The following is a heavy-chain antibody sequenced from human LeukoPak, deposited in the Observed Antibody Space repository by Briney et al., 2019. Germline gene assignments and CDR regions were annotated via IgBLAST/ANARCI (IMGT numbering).Heavy chain of an antibody. Sequence: GGSLRLSCAASGFTFSDYYMSWIRQAPGKGLEWVSYISSSGSIIYYADSVKGRFTISRDNAKNSLYLQMNSLRAEDTAVYYCARDPDLYRTGLFDYRGQGTLVTVSS. CDR1: GFTFSDYY. V-gene: IGHV3-11*01. CDR2: ISSSGSII. CDR3: ARDPDLYRTGLFDY. J-gene: IGHJ4*02. D-gene: IGHD1-14*01.